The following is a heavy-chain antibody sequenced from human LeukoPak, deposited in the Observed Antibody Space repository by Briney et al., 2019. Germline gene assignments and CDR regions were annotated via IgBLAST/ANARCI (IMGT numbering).Heavy chain of an antibody. D-gene: IGHD4-17*01. CDR1: GASISSYY. Sequence: SETLSLTCTVSGASISSYYWSWIRQPPGKGLEWIGYIYYSGSTNYNPSLKSRVTISVDTSKNQFSLKLSSVTAADTAVYYCARDSDYYYFDYWGQGTLVTVSS. J-gene: IGHJ4*02. V-gene: IGHV4-59*01. CDR2: IYYSGST. CDR3: ARDSDYYYFDY.